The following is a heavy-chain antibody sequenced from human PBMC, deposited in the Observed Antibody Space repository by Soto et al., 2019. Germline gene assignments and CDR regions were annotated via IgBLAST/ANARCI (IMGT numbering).Heavy chain of an antibody. CDR1: GISITTYY. Sequence: QVQLQESGPGLVKPSETLSLTCTVSGISITTYYWGWIRQPAGKGLEWIGHFYTSESTRYNPSFKSRVTMSVDTSKNQFSLRLTSVTAADTAVYYCAREYYDVLTGYPLDYYAMDVWGQVTTVTVSS. D-gene: IGHD3-9*01. CDR3: AREYYDVLTGYPLDYYAMDV. V-gene: IGHV4-4*07. J-gene: IGHJ6*02. CDR2: FYTSEST.